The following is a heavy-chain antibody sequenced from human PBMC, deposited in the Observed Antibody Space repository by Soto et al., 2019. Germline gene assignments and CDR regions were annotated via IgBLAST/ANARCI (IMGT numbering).Heavy chain of an antibody. Sequence: SETLSLTCTVSGDSVSNINFYWSWIRHSPGNSLEWIGFINYNGNTNYNPSLRSRVTISLDTSKNQFSLTLRYVTAADTARYFCAREFSGNHYYKYDIDVWGQGAPVTVYS. CDR3: AREFSGNHYYKYDIDV. CDR1: GDSVSNINFY. CDR2: INYNGNT. J-gene: IGHJ6*02. V-gene: IGHV4-61*01.